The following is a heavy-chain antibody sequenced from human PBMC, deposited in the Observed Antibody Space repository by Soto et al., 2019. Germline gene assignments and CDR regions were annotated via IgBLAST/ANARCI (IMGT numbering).Heavy chain of an antibody. CDR2: ISTYNSYT. J-gene: IGHJ5*01. CDR3: AQNITSRIDS. CDR1: DYTFRNYG. Sequence: QVQLVQSGAELRKPGASVKVSCKTSDYTFRNYGISWVRQAPGQGLEWMGWISTYNSYTHSAKKFQGRVIMTIESSTSSAFLDLTNLRTDDTAFYYCAQNITSRIDSWGQGTLVTVSS. V-gene: IGHV1-18*01. D-gene: IGHD2-2*01.